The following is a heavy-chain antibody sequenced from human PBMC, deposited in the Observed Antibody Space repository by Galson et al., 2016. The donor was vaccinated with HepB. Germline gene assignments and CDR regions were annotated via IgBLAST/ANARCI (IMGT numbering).Heavy chain of an antibody. CDR1: GFSFRSYD. CDR3: ARDRSTVTYLDY. D-gene: IGHD4-17*01. Sequence: SLRLSCAASGFSFRSYDMHWVRQAPGKGLEWVAGISYDGNNINYGYSVKGRFTISRDNSKNTLHLQMNSLRAEDTAVYFCARDRSTVTYLDYWGQGTLVSVSS. V-gene: IGHV3-33*01. J-gene: IGHJ4*02. CDR2: ISYDGNNI.